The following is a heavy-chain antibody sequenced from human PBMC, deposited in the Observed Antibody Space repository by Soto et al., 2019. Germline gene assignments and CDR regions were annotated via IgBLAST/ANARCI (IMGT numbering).Heavy chain of an antibody. J-gene: IGHJ3*01. V-gene: IGHV3-11*01. D-gene: IGHD2-2*01. Sequence: GGSLRLSCAASGFTFSDYYMTWIRQAPGKGLEWVSYISTSGSTIYYADSVKGRFTISRDNAKNSLFLQMNSLRAEDTAVYYSARDVPAANDYFDFWRHGTMITV. CDR2: ISTSGSTI. CDR1: GFTFSDYY. CDR3: ARDVPAANDYFDF.